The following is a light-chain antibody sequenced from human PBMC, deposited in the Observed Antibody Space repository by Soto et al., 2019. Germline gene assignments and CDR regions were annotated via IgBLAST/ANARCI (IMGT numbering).Light chain of an antibody. V-gene: IGKV3-20*01. CDR3: QQYGSSPRT. CDR1: QSVSSSY. J-gene: IGKJ1*01. Sequence: EIGLKQSPGTLSLSPGERATLSCRASQSVSSSYLAWYQQKAGQAPRLLIYGASSKATGIPDRFSGSGSGTDFTLTISRLEPEDFAVYYCQQYGSSPRTFGQGTKVEIK. CDR2: GAS.